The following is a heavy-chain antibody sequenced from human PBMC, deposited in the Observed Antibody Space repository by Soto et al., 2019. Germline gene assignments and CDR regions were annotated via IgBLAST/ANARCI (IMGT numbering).Heavy chain of an antibody. CDR1: GYTFTSYA. CDR2: INAGNGNT. J-gene: IGHJ4*02. CDR3: ARDVYSYGSSFDY. V-gene: IGHV1-3*01. D-gene: IGHD5-18*01. Sequence: ASVKVSCKASGYTFTSYAMHWVRQAPGQRLEGMGWINAGNGNTKYSQKFQGRVTITRDTSASTAYMELSSLRSEDTAVYYCARDVYSYGSSFDYWGQGTLVTVSS.